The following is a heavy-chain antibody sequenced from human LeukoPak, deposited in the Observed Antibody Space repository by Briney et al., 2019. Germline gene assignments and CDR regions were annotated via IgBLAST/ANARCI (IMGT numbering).Heavy chain of an antibody. D-gene: IGHD4-17*01. V-gene: IGHV3-66*01. CDR3: ARASLRDDYFDY. CDR1: GFTVSSNY. Sequence: GGSLRPSCAASGFTVSSNYMSWVRQAPGKGLEWVSVIYSGGSTYYADSVKGRFTISRDNSKNTLYLQMNSLRAEDTAVYYCARASLRDDYFDYWGQGTLVTVSS. J-gene: IGHJ4*02. CDR2: IYSGGST.